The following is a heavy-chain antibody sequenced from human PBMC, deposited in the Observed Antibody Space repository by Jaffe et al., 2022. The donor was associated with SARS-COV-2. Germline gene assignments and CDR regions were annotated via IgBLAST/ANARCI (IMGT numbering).Heavy chain of an antibody. CDR3: ARDQFPRVLTGIGGNNMGSSSAFDI. J-gene: IGHJ3*02. D-gene: IGHD3-10*01. CDR1: GGTFSSYA. V-gene: IGHV1-69*01. Sequence: QVQLVQSGAEVKKPGSSVKVSCKASGGTFSSYAISWVRQAPGQGLEWMGGIIPIFGTANYAQKFQGRVTITADESTSTAYMELSSLRSEDTAVYYCARDQFPRVLTGIGGNNMGSSSAFDIWGQGTMVTVSS. CDR2: IIPIFGTA.